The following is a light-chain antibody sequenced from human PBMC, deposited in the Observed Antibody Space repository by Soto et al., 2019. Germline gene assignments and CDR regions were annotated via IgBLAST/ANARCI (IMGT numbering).Light chain of an antibody. V-gene: IGKV1-39*01. CDR2: LAS. J-gene: IGKJ4*01. CDR3: QQSLSYPRT. Sequence: DIPMTQSPSSVSASLGDRINVTCRASQKINNFLNWYQQKPGKAPKLLIFLASTLETGVPARFGGSGSGTDFTLTISNLQPEDSATYYCQQSLSYPRTFGGGTRVDIQ. CDR1: QKINNF.